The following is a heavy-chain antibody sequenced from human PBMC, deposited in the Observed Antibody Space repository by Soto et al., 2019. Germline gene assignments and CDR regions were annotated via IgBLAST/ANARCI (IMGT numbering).Heavy chain of an antibody. D-gene: IGHD1-1*01. V-gene: IGHV4-39*01. CDR3: ARHRIEVVWRGFDY. Sequence: PSETLSLTCTVSADSSTIINSYWGWLRQPPGKGLQWIGSSSYNGGTFYNPSLKGRVAISVDTSKKQSSLQVTSVTAADTAMYFCARHRIEVVWRGFDYWGQGSPVTVSS. J-gene: IGHJ4*02. CDR2: SSYNGGT. CDR1: ADSSTIINSY.